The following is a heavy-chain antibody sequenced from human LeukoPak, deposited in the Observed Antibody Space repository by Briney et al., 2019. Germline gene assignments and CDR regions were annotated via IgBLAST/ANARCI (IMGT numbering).Heavy chain of an antibody. V-gene: IGHV3-23*01. CDR3: AKDGPQSMITFGGVIVNDAFDI. D-gene: IGHD3-16*02. CDR1: GFTFSSYA. CDR2: ISGSGGST. J-gene: IGHJ3*02. Sequence: PGGSLRLSCAASGFTFSSYAMSWVRQAPGKGLEWVSAISGSGGSTYYADAVKGRFTISRDNSKNTLYLQMNSLRAEDTAVYYCAKDGPQSMITFGGVIVNDAFDIWGQGTMVTVSS.